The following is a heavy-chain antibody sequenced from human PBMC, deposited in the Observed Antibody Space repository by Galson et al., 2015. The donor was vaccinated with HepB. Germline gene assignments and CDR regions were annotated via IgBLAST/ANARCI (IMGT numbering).Heavy chain of an antibody. V-gene: IGHV3-43*01. CDR3: AKDAYGSGWYLPWRNIKTYYFDY. CDR1: GFTFNDYT. J-gene: IGHJ4*02. CDR2: VSWDGDNT. Sequence: SLRLSCAASGFTFNDYTMHWVRQAPGKGLEWVSLVSWDGDNTYYADSVKGRFTISRDDSRNSLYLQMNSLRTEDTALYYCAKDAYGSGWYLPWRNIKTYYFDYWGQGTLVTVSS. D-gene: IGHD6-19*01.